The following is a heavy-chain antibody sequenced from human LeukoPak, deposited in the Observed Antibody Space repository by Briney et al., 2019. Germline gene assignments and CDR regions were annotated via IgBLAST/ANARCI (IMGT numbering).Heavy chain of an antibody. Sequence: ASVKVSCKASGYTFISYGISWVRQAPGQGREWMGWISAYNGNKNYAQKLQGRVTMTTDTSTSTAYMELRSLRSDDTAVYYCARVALVYGWFDPWGQGTLVTVSS. V-gene: IGHV1-18*01. J-gene: IGHJ5*02. CDR1: GYTFISYG. D-gene: IGHD3-9*01. CDR2: ISAYNGNK. CDR3: ARVALVYGWFDP.